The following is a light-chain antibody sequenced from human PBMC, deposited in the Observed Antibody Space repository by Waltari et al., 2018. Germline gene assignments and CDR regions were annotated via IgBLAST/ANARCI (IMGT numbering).Light chain of an antibody. V-gene: IGLV3-21*02. Sequence: SYVLTQPPSVSVAPGETATITREGNNIERKNVHWYHQKTGQAPVLVVYDDTDRPSGIPERFSGSNSGDTATLTISRVEAGDEADYYCHVWDASRDHVVFGGGTKLTVL. CDR2: DDT. J-gene: IGLJ2*01. CDR3: HVWDASRDHVV. CDR1: NIERKN.